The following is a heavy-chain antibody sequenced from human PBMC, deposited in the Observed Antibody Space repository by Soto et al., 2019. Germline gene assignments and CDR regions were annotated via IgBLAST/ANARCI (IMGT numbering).Heavy chain of an antibody. CDR2: IYWDDDK. J-gene: IGHJ3*02. Sequence: QITLKESGPTLVKPTQTLTLTCTFSGFSLSTSGVGVGWIRQPPGKALECLALIYWDDDKRYSPSLKSRLTITKDTAKNQVVLTMTNMDPVDTATYYCAHRRVDSSGLWHCGAFDIWGQGTMVTVSS. CDR1: GFSLSTSGVG. V-gene: IGHV2-5*02. D-gene: IGHD3-22*01. CDR3: AHRRVDSSGLWHCGAFDI.